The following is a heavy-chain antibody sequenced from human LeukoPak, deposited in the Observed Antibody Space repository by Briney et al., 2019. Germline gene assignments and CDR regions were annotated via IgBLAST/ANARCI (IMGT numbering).Heavy chain of an antibody. CDR3: ARAPGYSLYYFDY. CDR1: GGSIDSGGYY. J-gene: IGHJ4*02. V-gene: IGHV4-31*03. D-gene: IGHD6-13*01. Sequence: SETLSLTCTVSGGSIDSGGYYWSWIRQHPGKGLEWIGYVYYTESTNYNPSLKSRVTISVDTSKNQFSLKLSFVTAADTAVYYCARAPGYSLYYFDYWGQGTLVTVSS. CDR2: VYYTEST.